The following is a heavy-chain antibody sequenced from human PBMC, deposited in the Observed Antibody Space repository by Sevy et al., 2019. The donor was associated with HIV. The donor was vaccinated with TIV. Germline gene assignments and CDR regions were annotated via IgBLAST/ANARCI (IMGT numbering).Heavy chain of an antibody. CDR1: GFSFSSYG. CDR3: VKEGGGEGGDH. D-gene: IGHD3-16*01. Sequence: GGSLRLSCAASGFSFSSYGMHWVRQAPGKGLEWMSYIQYDGSNKDYADSVKGQFTISRANSKNTRYLQMNSLRVEDTAVFYCVKEGGGEGGDHWGQGTLVTVSS. J-gene: IGHJ4*02. V-gene: IGHV3-30*02. CDR2: IQYDGSNK.